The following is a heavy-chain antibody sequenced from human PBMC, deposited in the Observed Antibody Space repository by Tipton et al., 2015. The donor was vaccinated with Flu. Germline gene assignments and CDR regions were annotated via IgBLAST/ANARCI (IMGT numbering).Heavy chain of an antibody. CDR2: IYTSGST. CDR1: GGSISSYY. Sequence: TLSLTCTVSGGSISSYYWSWIRQPAGKGLEWIGRIYTSGSTNYNPSLKSRVTMSVDTSKNQFSLKLSSVTAADTAVYYCASDRHIHEVPAAIERVNNWFDPWGQGTLVTVPS. CDR3: ASDRHIHEVPAAIERVNNWFDP. J-gene: IGHJ5*02. D-gene: IGHD2-2*01. V-gene: IGHV4-4*07.